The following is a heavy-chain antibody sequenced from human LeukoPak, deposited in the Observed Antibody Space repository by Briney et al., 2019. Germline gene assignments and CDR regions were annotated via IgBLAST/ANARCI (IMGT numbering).Heavy chain of an antibody. D-gene: IGHD1-26*01. CDR2: IYSSGST. J-gene: IGHJ4*02. CDR1: GITFSNYA. V-gene: IGHV4-59*04. Sequence: GSLRLSCAASGITFSNYAMHWVRQPPGKGLEWIGNIYSSGSTYYNASLQSRVTISIDTSKNQFSLRLNSVTAADTAMYYCAKSGGYGLIDYWGQGTRVTVSS. CDR3: AKSGGYGLIDY.